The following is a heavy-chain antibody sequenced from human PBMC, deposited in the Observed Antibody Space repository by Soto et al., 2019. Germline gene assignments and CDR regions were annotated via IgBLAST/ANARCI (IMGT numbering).Heavy chain of an antibody. J-gene: IGHJ4*02. CDR1: GFTFSSYG. CDR2: ISGSGGST. D-gene: IGHD3-10*01. CDR3: AKDFGPVRGVKQTIDY. Sequence: LRLSCAASGFTFSSYGMHWVRQAPGKGLEWVSAISGSGGSTYYADSVKGRFTISRDNSKNTLYLQMNSLRAEDTAVYYCAKDFGPVRGVKQTIDYWGQGTLVTVSS. V-gene: IGHV3-23*01.